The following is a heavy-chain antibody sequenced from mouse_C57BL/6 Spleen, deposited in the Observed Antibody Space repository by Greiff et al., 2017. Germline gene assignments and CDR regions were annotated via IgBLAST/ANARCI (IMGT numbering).Heavy chain of an antibody. D-gene: IGHD3-2*02. CDR2: IDPSDGYT. Sequence: VQLQQPGAELVKPGASVKLSCTASGFTFTGYWMHWVKQRPGQGLEWIGGIDPSDGYTNYNQKFQGKATVTVDTSSSTAYMQLSSLTSEDAAVYYCAAAPQDRYWGQGTTLTVSS. CDR3: AAAPQDRY. CDR1: GFTFTGYW. J-gene: IGHJ2*01. V-gene: IGHV1-50*01.